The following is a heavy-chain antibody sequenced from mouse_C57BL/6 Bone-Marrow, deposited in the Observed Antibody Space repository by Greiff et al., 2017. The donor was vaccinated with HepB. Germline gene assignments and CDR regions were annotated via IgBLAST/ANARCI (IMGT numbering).Heavy chain of an antibody. CDR3: ARTYYSNY. V-gene: IGHV1-61*01. CDR1: GYTFTSYW. Sequence: QVQLQQPGAELVRPGSSVKLSCKASGYTFTSYWMDWVKQRPGQGLEWIGNIYPSDSETHYNQKFKDKATLTVDKSSSTAYMQLSSLTSEDSAVYYCARTYYSNYWGQGTTLTVSS. D-gene: IGHD2-5*01. CDR2: IYPSDSET. J-gene: IGHJ2*01.